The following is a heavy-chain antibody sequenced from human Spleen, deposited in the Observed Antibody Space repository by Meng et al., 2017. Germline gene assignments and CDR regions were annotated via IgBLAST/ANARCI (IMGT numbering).Heavy chain of an antibody. V-gene: IGHV1-2*06. J-gene: IGHJ4*02. Sequence: VALVQSGAEVKKAGASVKVSCKPSGYNFPDYYIHWVRRAPGQGLEWMGRINPKSGDTHYAQKFQARVTMTGDTSISTAYMELSGLRSDDTAMYYCARDEDISAAGKLFGDYWGQGTLVTVSS. CDR1: GYNFPDYY. D-gene: IGHD6-25*01. CDR3: ARDEDISAAGKLFGDY. CDR2: INPKSGDT.